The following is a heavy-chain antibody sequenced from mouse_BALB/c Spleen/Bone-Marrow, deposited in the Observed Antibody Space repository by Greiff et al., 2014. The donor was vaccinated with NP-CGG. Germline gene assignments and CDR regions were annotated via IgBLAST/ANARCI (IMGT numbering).Heavy chain of an antibody. CDR1: GYTFTNYW. CDR3: ARRLRGYYAMDY. V-gene: IGHV1S22*01. D-gene: IGHD1-3*01. J-gene: IGHJ4*01. Sequence: LQQSGSELVRPGASVKLSCKASGYTFTNYWIHWVKQRPGQGLEWIGNAYPGRGSINSDEKFKTKATLTVDTSSSTAYMHLNSLTSEDSAVYYCARRLRGYYAMDYRGQGTSVTVSS. CDR2: AYPGRGSI.